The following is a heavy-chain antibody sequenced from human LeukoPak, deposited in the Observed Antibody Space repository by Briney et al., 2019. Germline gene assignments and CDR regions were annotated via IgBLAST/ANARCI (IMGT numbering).Heavy chain of an antibody. J-gene: IGHJ5*02. D-gene: IGHD3-10*01. Sequence: SETLSLTCSVSGYSISSGFYWGWIRQPPGKGLEWIGNIFRSGSTYYNPSLKSRVTISVDTSKNQFSLKLSSVTAADTAVYYCARDRLGITMVRGVRWSWFDPWGQGTLVTVSS. CDR2: IFRSGST. CDR3: ARDRLGITMVRGVRWSWFDP. V-gene: IGHV4-38-2*02. CDR1: GYSISSGFY.